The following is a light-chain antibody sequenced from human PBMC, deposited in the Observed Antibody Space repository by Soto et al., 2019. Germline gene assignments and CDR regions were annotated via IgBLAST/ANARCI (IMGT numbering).Light chain of an antibody. CDR2: PAS. V-gene: IGKV1-8*01. CDR3: QQYYSYALT. Sequence: AIRITQSPSSFSASTGVRVTITCRASQGISSYLAWYQQKPGKAPKLQIYPASTLQSGGPSRFNGSGSGTDFPLTISCLQSEVFATYYCQQYYSYALTFGGGTKLVIK. J-gene: IGKJ4*01. CDR1: QGISSY.